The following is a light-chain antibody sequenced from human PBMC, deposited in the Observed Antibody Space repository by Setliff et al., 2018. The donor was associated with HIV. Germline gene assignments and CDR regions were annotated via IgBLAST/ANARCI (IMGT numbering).Light chain of an antibody. V-gene: IGLV2-14*01. CDR3: CSYAGSTTFYV. CDR1: SSDIGGYSY. J-gene: IGLJ1*01. Sequence: QSALAQPASVSGSPGQSITISCTGTSSDIGGYSYVSWYQQHPGKAPKLIIYEVSNRPSGVSNRFSGSKSGYTASLTISGLQAEDEADYYCCSYAGSTTFYVFGTGTKVTV. CDR2: EVS.